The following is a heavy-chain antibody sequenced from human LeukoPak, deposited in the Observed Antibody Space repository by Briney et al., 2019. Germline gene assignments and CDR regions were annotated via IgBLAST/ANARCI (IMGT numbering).Heavy chain of an antibody. V-gene: IGHV4-59*08. J-gene: IGHJ1*01. CDR2: IYYSGST. Sequence: SETLSLTCTVSGGSLSSYYWSWIRQPPGKGLEWIGYIYYSGSTNYNPSLKSRVTISVDTSKNQFSLKLSSVTAADTAVYYCARHYGSGSYSAEYFQHWGQGTLVTVSS. CDR3: ARHYGSGSYSAEYFQH. CDR1: GGSLSSYY. D-gene: IGHD3-10*01.